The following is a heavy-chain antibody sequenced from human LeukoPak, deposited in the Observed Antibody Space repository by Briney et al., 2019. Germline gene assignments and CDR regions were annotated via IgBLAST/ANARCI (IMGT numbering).Heavy chain of an antibody. CDR3: ARLARKRQEYYFDY. CDR2: ISYDGSNK. J-gene: IGHJ4*02. CDR1: GFTFSSYA. D-gene: IGHD1-26*01. V-gene: IGHV3-30-3*01. Sequence: GGSLRLSCAASGFTFSSYAMHWVRQAPGKGLEWVAVISYDGSNKYYADSVKGRFTISRDNSKNTLYLQMNSLRAEDTAVYYCARLARKRQEYYFDYWGQGTLVTVSS.